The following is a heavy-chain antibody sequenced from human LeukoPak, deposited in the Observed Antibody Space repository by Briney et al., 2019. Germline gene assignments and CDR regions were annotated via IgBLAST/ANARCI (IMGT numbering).Heavy chain of an antibody. V-gene: IGHV4-59*08. J-gene: IGHJ6*02. CDR2: IYYSGST. CDR3: ARAIDSSGYYYYYYGMDV. D-gene: IGHD3-22*01. Sequence: SSETLSLTCTVSGGSISSYYWSWIRQPPGKGLEWIGYIYYSGSTYYNPSLKSRVTISVDTSKNQFSLKLSSVTAADTAVYYCARAIDSSGYYYYYYGMDVWGQGTTVTVSS. CDR1: GGSISSYY.